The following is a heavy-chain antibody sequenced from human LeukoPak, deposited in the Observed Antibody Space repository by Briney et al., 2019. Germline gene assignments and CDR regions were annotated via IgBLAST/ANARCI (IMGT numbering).Heavy chain of an antibody. V-gene: IGHV3-21*01. CDR1: RFTFSSYS. J-gene: IGHJ4*02. CDR2: ISSTSSYI. CDR3: ARDWDDILTGQFN. Sequence: GGSLRLSCAASRFTFSSYSMNWVRQAPGKGLEWVSSISSTSSYIYYVDSVKGRFTISRDNAKNSLYLQMNSLRAEDTAVYYCARDWDDILTGQFNWGQGTLVTVSS. D-gene: IGHD3-9*01.